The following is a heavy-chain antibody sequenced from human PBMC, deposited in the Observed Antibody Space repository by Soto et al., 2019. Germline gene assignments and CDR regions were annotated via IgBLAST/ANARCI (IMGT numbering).Heavy chain of an antibody. D-gene: IGHD2-2*01. Sequence: GGSLRLSCAASGFTFSSYAMHWVRQAPGKGLEWVAVISYDGSNKYYADSVKGRFTISRDNSKNTLYLQMNSLRAEDTAVYYCARDCAEGTVVVPAAMHIAAAGTPDYWGQGTLVTVSS. J-gene: IGHJ4*02. CDR3: ARDCAEGTVVVPAAMHIAAAGTPDY. V-gene: IGHV3-30-3*01. CDR2: ISYDGSNK. CDR1: GFTFSSYA.